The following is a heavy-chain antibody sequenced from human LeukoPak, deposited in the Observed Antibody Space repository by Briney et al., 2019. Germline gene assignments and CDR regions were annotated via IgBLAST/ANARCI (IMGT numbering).Heavy chain of an antibody. V-gene: IGHV3-30-3*01. D-gene: IGHD6-19*01. CDR2: ISYDGSNK. Sequence: GGSLRLSCAASGFTFSSYAMHWVRQAPGKGLEWVAVISYDGSNKYYADSVKGRFTISRDNSKNTLYLQMNSLRAEDTAVYYCARDSGYGIAVAGCGYWGQGTLVTVSS. CDR1: GFTFSSYA. CDR3: ARDSGYGIAVAGCGY. J-gene: IGHJ4*02.